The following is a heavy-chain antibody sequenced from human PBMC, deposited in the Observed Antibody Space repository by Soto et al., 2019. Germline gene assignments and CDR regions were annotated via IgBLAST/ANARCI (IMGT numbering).Heavy chain of an antibody. CDR1: GGSISSYY. CDR3: ARLLRGASEEGDYYYYYYYMDV. CDR2: IYYSGST. D-gene: IGHD3-16*01. V-gene: IGHV4-59*08. Sequence: SETLSLTCTVSGGSISSYYRRWIRQPPGKGLEWIGYIYYSGSTNYNPSLKSRVTISVDTSKNQFSLKLSSVTAADTAVYYCARLLRGASEEGDYYYYYYYMDVWGKGTTVTVSS. J-gene: IGHJ6*03.